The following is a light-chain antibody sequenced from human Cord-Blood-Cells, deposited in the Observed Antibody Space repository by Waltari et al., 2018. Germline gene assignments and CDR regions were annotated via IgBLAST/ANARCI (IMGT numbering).Light chain of an antibody. J-gene: IGLJ3*02. CDR2: DVS. CDR1: SSDVGGYNY. CDR3: SSYTSSSNWV. V-gene: IGLV2-14*01. Sequence: QSALPQPASVSGSPGQSITISCTGTSSDVGGYNYVSWYQQPPGKAPKPMIYDVSNRPSGVSNRFSGSKSGNTASLTISGLQAEDEADYYCSSYTSSSNWVFGGGTKLTVL.